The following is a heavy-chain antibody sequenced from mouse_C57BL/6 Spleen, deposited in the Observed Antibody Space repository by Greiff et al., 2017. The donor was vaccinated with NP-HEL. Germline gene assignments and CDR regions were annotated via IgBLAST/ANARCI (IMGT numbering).Heavy chain of an antibody. J-gene: IGHJ4*01. CDR2: IDPSDSYT. CDR3: ARSRDSSGYRAMDY. Sequence: VQLQQPGAELVMPGASVKLSCKASGYTFTSYWMHWVKQRPGQGLEWIGEIDPSDSYTNYNQKFKGKSTLTVDKSSSTAYMQLSSLTSEDSAVYYCARSRDSSGYRAMDYWGQGTSVTVSS. CDR1: GYTFTSYW. D-gene: IGHD3-2*02. V-gene: IGHV1-69*01.